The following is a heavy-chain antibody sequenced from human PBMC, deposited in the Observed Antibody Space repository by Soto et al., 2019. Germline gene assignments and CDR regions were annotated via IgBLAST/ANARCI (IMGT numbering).Heavy chain of an antibody. CDR1: GGSITTVGYS. Sequence: SETLSLTCAVSGGSITTVGYSWSWIRQPPGKGLEWIGYIFHSGISYSNPSLKGRVTMSVDGSKNRFSLRLSSVTAADTAVYYCARGSSPHYGMDVWGQGTTVTVSS. CDR2: IFHSGIS. CDR3: ARGSSPHYGMDV. J-gene: IGHJ6*02. D-gene: IGHD6-6*01. V-gene: IGHV4-30-2*01.